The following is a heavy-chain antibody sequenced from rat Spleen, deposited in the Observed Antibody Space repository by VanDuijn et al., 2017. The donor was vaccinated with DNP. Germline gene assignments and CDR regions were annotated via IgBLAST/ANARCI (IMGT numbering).Heavy chain of an antibody. V-gene: IGHV3-1*01. CDR1: GYSITSNY. D-gene: IGHD4-1*01. J-gene: IGHJ3*01. CDR3: STRGAY. CDR2: INYSGST. Sequence: EVQLQESGPGLVKPSQSLSLTCSVTGYSITSNYWAWIRKLPGNKMEWIGYINYSGSTGYNPSLKSRISITRDTSKNRFFLQLNSVTTEDTATYYCSTRGAYWGQGTLVTVSS.